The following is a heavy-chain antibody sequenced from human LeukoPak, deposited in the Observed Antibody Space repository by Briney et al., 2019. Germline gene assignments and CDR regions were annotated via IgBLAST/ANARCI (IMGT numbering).Heavy chain of an antibody. V-gene: IGHV3-48*04. CDR3: ARGYVDTAMDTYYYYGMDV. CDR2: ITSSSSKI. D-gene: IGHD5-18*01. CDR1: GFLFNSHH. Sequence: GGSLRLSCAASGFLFNSHHMNWVRQAPGKGLEWISYITSSSSKIYYADSVEGRFTISRDNAKKSVYLQMSSLRAEDTAVYYCARGYVDTAMDTYYYYGMDVWGQGTTVTVSS. J-gene: IGHJ6*02.